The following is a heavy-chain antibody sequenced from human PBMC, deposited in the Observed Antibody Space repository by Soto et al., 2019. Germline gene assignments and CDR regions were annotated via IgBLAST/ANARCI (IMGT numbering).Heavy chain of an antibody. CDR2: IIPIFGTA. CDR3: ARYRLWSSGYYPKDAFDI. J-gene: IGHJ3*02. Sequence: WIRQPPGKGLEWMGGIIPIFGTANYAQKFQGRVTITADESTSTAYMELSSLRSEDTAVYYCARYRLWSSGYYPKDAFDIWGQGTMVTVSS. V-gene: IGHV1-69*01. D-gene: IGHD3-22*01.